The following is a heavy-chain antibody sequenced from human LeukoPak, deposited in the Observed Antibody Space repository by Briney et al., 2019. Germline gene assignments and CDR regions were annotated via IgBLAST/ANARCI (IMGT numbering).Heavy chain of an antibody. V-gene: IGHV3-74*01. Sequence: GGSLRLSCAASGFTFSSSWMHWVRQAPGKGLVWVSRINSDGSSIAYADSVKGRFTISRDNAKNTLYLQMNSLRAEDTAVYYCAREGNSGWRDDGFDIWGQGTMVTVSS. J-gene: IGHJ3*02. CDR2: INSDGSSI. D-gene: IGHD6-19*01. CDR3: AREGNSGWRDDGFDI. CDR1: GFTFSSSW.